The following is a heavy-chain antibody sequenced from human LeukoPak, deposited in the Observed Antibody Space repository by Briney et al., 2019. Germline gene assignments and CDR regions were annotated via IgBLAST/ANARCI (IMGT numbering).Heavy chain of an antibody. J-gene: IGHJ4*02. CDR2: IYHSGST. CDR3: ARISIAAAASFDY. V-gene: IGHV4-4*02. Sequence: SETLSLTCAVSGGSISSSNWWSWVRQPPGKGLEWIGEIYHSGSTNYNPSLKSRVTISVDTSKNQFSLKLSSVTAADTAVYYCARISIAAAASFDYWGQGTLVTVSS. CDR1: GGSISSSNW. D-gene: IGHD6-13*01.